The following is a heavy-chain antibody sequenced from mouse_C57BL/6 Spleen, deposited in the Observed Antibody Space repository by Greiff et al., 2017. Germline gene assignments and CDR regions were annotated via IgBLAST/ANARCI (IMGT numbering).Heavy chain of an antibody. Sequence: EVHLVESGGGLVQPGGSMKLSCVASGFTFSNYWMNWVRQSPEKGLEWVAQIRLKSDNYATHYAESVKGRFTISRDDSKSSVYLQMNNLRAEDTGIYYCVPITTVVPKGGYWGQGTTLTVSS. CDR2: IRLKSDNYAT. J-gene: IGHJ2*01. CDR1: GFTFSNYW. V-gene: IGHV6-3*01. D-gene: IGHD1-1*01. CDR3: VPITTVVPKGGY.